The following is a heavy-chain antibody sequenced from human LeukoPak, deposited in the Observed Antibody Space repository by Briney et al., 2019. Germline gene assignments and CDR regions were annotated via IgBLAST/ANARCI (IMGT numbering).Heavy chain of an antibody. J-gene: IGHJ3*02. CDR2: ISYDGSNK. D-gene: IGHD2-21*02. V-gene: IGHV3-30*04. CDR1: GFTFSSYA. Sequence: GGSLRLSCAASGFTFSSYAMHWVRQAPGKGLEWVAVISYDGSNKYYANSVKGRFTISRDNSKNTLYLQMNSLRAEDTAVYYCATRRVCGGDCYPHDAFDIWGQGTMVTVSS. CDR3: ATRRVCGGDCYPHDAFDI.